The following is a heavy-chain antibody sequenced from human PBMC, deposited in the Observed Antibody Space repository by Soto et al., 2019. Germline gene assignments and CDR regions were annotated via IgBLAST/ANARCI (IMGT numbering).Heavy chain of an antibody. CDR3: ARDHYDFWSGYSTDNYYYYGMDV. J-gene: IGHJ6*02. CDR1: GFTFSSYA. V-gene: IGHV3-30-3*01. CDR2: ISYDGSNK. Sequence: LRLSCAASGFTFSSYAMHWVRQAPGNVLARYVVISYDGSNKYYADSVKGRFTISRDNSKNTLYLQMNSLRAEDTAVYYCARDHYDFWSGYSTDNYYYYGMDVWGQGTTVTVSS. D-gene: IGHD3-3*01.